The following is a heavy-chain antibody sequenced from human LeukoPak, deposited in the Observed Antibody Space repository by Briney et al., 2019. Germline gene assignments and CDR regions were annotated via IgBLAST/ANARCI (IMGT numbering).Heavy chain of an antibody. CDR1: GFTFSSYW. V-gene: IGHV3-7*04. Sequence: GGSLRLSCAASGFTFSSYWMSWVRQAPGKGLEWVANIKKDGSEKYYVDSVKGRFTISRDNAKNSLYLQMNSLRAEDTAVYYCARGAVAGTMSALWYWGQGTLVTVSS. CDR2: IKKDGSEK. CDR3: ARGAVAGTMSALWY. D-gene: IGHD6-19*01. J-gene: IGHJ4*02.